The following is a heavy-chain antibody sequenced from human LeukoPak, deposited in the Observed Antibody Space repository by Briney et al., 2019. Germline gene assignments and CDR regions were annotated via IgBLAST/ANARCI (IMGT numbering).Heavy chain of an antibody. Sequence: PGGSLRLSCAASGFTFSDYYMSWIRQAPGKGLEWIGEINHSGSTNYNPSLKSRVTISVDTSKNQFSLKLSSVTAADTAVYYCARVVWLQFFDYWGQGTLVTVSS. CDR2: INHSGST. CDR3: ARVVWLQFFDY. V-gene: IGHV4-34*01. CDR1: GFTFSDYY. J-gene: IGHJ4*02. D-gene: IGHD5-24*01.